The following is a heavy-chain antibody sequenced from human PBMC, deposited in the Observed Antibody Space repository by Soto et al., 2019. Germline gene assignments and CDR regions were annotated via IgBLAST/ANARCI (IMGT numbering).Heavy chain of an antibody. J-gene: IGHJ4*02. CDR1: GFTVSSNY. V-gene: IGHV3-66*01. CDR2: IYSGGST. CDR3: AGTSSLDH. Sequence: EVQLVESGGSLVQPGGSLRLSCAASGFTVSSNYMTWVRQAPGKGLEWVSLIYSGGSTYYADSVKGRFTISRDNSKNTLYLQMNRLRAEDTAVYYCAGTSSLDHWGQGTLLTVSS. D-gene: IGHD3-10*01.